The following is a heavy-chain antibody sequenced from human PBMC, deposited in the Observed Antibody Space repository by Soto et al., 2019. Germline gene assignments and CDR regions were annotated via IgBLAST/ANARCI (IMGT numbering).Heavy chain of an antibody. CDR3: SRVGCSNSKCYTRGMDV. CDR1: GGSISGYY. Sequence: SETLSLTCTVSGGSISGYYWSWVRQPAGKGLEWVGRIYSDGTTNYSPSLKSRVTMSLDTSKDQFSLHLNSVTAADTAVYYCSRVGCSNSKCYTRGMDVWGQGTTVTV. D-gene: IGHD2-2*01. V-gene: IGHV4-4*07. J-gene: IGHJ6*02. CDR2: IYSDGTT.